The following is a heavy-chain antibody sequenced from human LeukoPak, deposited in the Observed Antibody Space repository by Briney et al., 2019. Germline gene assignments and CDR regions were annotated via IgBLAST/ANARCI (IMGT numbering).Heavy chain of an antibody. CDR1: GFTFVDYD. J-gene: IGHJ4*02. D-gene: IGHD3-3*01. CDR3: TRTTIFGVVIIGSFLDY. V-gene: IGHV3-49*04. CDR2: IRSKAYGGTT. Sequence: GGSLRLSRTASGFTFVDYDLSWVRQAPGKGLEWVGFIRSKAYGGTTEYAASVKGRFTISREDSKSIAYLQMNSLKTEDTAVYYCTRTTIFGVVIIGSFLDYWGQGTLVTVSS.